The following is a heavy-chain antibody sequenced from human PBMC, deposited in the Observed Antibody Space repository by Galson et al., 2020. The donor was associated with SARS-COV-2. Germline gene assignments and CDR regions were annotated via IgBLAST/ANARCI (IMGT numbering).Heavy chain of an antibody. D-gene: IGHD3-3*01. V-gene: IGHV4-59*01. Sequence: SETLSLTCTVSGGPLSSFYWSWIRQPPGKGLEWIGHFFYSANANYNPSLKSRVTISGDTSKNQFFLTLTSVTASDTAVYFCARGGLRFFDDWGQGTLVTVSS. J-gene: IGHJ4*02. CDR3: ARGGLRFFDD. CDR2: FFYSANA. CDR1: GGPLSSFY.